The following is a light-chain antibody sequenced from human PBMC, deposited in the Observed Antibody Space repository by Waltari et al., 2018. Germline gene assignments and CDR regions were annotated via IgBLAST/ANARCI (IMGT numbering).Light chain of an antibody. V-gene: IGKV3-20*01. Sequence: EIVLTQSPGTLSLSPGERATLSCRASQSVSRALAWYQQNPGQAPRLLIYGASNRATGSPDRFSGSGSGTDFSLIISRLGPEDFAVYYCQHYVSLPVTFGQGTKVEIK. CDR2: GAS. CDR3: QHYVSLPVT. J-gene: IGKJ1*01. CDR1: QSVSRA.